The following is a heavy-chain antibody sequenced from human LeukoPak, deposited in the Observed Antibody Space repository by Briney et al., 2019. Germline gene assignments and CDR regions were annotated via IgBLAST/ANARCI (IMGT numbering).Heavy chain of an antibody. V-gene: IGHV3-11*05. J-gene: IGHJ4*02. D-gene: IGHD1-26*01. Sequence: GGSLRLSCAASGFTFSDFYMSWIRQAPGKGLEWVSYISSSSSYTNYADSVKGRFTISRDNAKNSLYLQMNSLRAEDTAVYYCAREYGRGYFDYWGQGTLVTVSS. CDR3: AREYGRGYFDY. CDR1: GFTFSDFY. CDR2: ISSSSSYT.